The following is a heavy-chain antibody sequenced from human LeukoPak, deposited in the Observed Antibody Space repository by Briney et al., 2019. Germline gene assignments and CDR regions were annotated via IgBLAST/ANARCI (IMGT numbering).Heavy chain of an antibody. CDR3: ARGKRGYGSY. CDR2: ISSSGSTI. V-gene: IGHV3-48*03. CDR1: GFTFSSYE. D-gene: IGHD3-10*01. J-gene: IGHJ4*02. Sequence: PGGSLRLSCAASGFTFSSYEMNWVRQAPGKGLEWVSYISSSGSTIYYEDSVKGRFTISRDNAKNSLYLQVNSLRAEDTAVYYCARGKRGYGSYWGQGTLVTVSS.